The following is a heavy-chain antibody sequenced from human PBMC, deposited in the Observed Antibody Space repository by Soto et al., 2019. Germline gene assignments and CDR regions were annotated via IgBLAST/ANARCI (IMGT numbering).Heavy chain of an antibody. V-gene: IGHV4-30-4*01. CDR1: GGSISSGDYY. Sequence: KPSETLSLTCTVSGGSISSGDYYWSWIRQPPGKGLEWIGYIYYSGSTYYNPSLKSRVTISVDTSKNQFSLKLSSVTAADTAVYYCARHLSGRNLFGYSSSWPYYFDYWGQGTLVTVSS. D-gene: IGHD6-13*01. CDR2: IYYSGST. J-gene: IGHJ4*02. CDR3: ARHLSGRNLFGYSSSWPYYFDY.